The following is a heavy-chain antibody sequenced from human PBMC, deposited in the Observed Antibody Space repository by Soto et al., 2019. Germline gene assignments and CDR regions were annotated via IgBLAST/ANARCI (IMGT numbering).Heavy chain of an antibody. D-gene: IGHD6-19*01. J-gene: IGHJ4*02. CDR1: GFTFSDYY. V-gene: IGHV3-11*01. CDR2: INTLSSAI. CDR3: ARRLQWQLRPLDS. Sequence: GGSLRLSCAGSGFTFSDYYMTWIRQAPGKGLEWVSYINTLSSAIYYADLVKGRFTISRDNAKNSLYLQMNSLRAEDTAVYYCARRLQWQLRPLDSWGRGTLVTVSS.